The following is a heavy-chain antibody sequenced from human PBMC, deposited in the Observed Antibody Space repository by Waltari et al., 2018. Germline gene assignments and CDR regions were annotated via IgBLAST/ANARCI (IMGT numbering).Heavy chain of an antibody. V-gene: IGHV3-33*01. J-gene: IGHJ4*02. CDR3: ARDSLNIRARLFFDF. CDR1: GFDFDVYG. D-gene: IGHD6-6*01. CDR2: IWYDGSSI. Sequence: QIQLEESGGGVVQPGTSLRLSCAASGFDFDVYGMHWVRQAPGKGVGWVAVIWYDGSSIYYADSVRGRFTISRDNSKNTLFLQMDSVRVEDTAVYYCARDSLNIRARLFFDFWGQGAQVTVS.